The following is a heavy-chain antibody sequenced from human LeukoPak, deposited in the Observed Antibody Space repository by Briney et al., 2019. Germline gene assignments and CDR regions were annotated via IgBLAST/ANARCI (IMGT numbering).Heavy chain of an antibody. V-gene: IGHV4-59*08. CDR3: ARGSGWYFDNRPILFYGMDV. CDR1: GGPISSYY. CDR2: IYYSGST. D-gene: IGHD6-19*01. J-gene: IGHJ6*02. Sequence: SETLSLTCTVSGGPISSYYWSWNRQPPGKGLEWIGYIYYSGSTNYNPSLKSRVTISVDTSKNQFSLKLSSVTAADTAVYYCARGSGWYFDNRPILFYGMDVWGQGTTVTVSS.